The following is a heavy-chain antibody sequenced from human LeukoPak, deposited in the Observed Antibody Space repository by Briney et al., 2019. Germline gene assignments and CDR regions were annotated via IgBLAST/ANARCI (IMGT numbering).Heavy chain of an antibody. CDR2: INQDGTDN. D-gene: IGHD6-19*01. CDR3: AREGVAGALDY. Sequence: GGSLRLSCAASGFTFSTYWMSWVRQAPGKGLEWVANINQDGTDNNYVDSVKGRFTISRDNAKNTLYLQMNSLRAEDTAVYYCAREGVAGALDYWGQGTLVTVSS. CDR1: GFTFSTYW. V-gene: IGHV3-7*01. J-gene: IGHJ4*02.